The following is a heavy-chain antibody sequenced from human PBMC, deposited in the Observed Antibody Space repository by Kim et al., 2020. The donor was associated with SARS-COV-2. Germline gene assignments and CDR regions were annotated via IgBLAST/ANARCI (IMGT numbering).Heavy chain of an antibody. D-gene: IGHD3-9*01. V-gene: IGHV4-59*13. J-gene: IGHJ5*02. CDR1: GGSISSYY. Sequence: SETLSLTCTVSGGSISSYYWSWIRQPPGKGLEWIGYIYYSGSTNYNPSLKSRVTISVDTSKNQFSLKLSSVTAADTAVYYCARSHHDILTGTNWFDPWGQGTLVTVSS. CDR3: ARSHHDILTGTNWFDP. CDR2: IYYSGST.